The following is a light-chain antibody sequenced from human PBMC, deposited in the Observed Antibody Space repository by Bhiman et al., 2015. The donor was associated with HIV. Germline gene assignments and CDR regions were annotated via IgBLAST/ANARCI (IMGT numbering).Light chain of an antibody. CDR2: DVS. CDR1: TSDVGGYKY. V-gene: IGLV2-14*01. J-gene: IGLJ1*01. Sequence: QSALPQPASVSGSPGQSISISCTGTTSDVGGYKYVSWYQQHPGKAPKLMIYDVSKRPSGVSNRFSGSKSGTSASLAISGLQAEDEADYYCQSYDSSAWGNVFGPGTKVTVL. CDR3: QSYDSSAWGNV.